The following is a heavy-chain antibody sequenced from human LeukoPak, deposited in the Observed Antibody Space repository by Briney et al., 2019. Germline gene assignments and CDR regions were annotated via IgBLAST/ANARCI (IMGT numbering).Heavy chain of an antibody. CDR1: GYIITSYW. CDR3: ARHVTTASAARGFDI. V-gene: IGHV5-51*01. Sequence: GESLKISCKGSGYIITSYWVAWGRQMPGEGVEWMGIIYPRDSDARYSPSFQGQVTSSADKSINTAYLQWSGLKASNTAVYYCARHVTTASAARGFDIWGQGTMVTVSS. CDR2: IYPRDSDA. D-gene: IGHD1-14*01. J-gene: IGHJ3*02.